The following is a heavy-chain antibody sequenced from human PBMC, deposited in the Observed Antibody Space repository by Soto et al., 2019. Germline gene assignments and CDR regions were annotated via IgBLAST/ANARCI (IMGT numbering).Heavy chain of an antibody. CDR2: IYSSERT. CDR3: AIRIGRSVIGYDGYDH. D-gene: IGHD3-16*01. J-gene: IGHJ4*01. V-gene: IGHV4-31*03. Sequence: QVQLQESGPGLVKPSQTLPLTCTVSGSSIRGGDYYLNWIRQLPGKGLEWIGAIYSSERTEYKPSRQSRIAISPDTSNNVCFPRLTSVTAADTATDYCAIRIGRSVIGYDGYDHWGQATLVIVSS. CDR1: GSSIRGGDYY.